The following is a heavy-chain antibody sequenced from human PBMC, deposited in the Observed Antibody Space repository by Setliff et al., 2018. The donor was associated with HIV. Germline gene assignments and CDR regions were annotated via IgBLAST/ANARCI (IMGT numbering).Heavy chain of an antibody. Sequence: SVKVSCKASGGTFSSYAISWVRQAPGQGLEWMGGIIPIFGTANYAQKFQGRVTITADESTSTAYMELSSLRSEDTAVYYCAGSAYYYDSSGYYYLDYWGQGTLVTVSS. J-gene: IGHJ4*02. V-gene: IGHV1-69*13. D-gene: IGHD3-22*01. CDR2: IIPIFGTA. CDR1: GGTFSSYA. CDR3: AGSAYYYDSSGYYYLDY.